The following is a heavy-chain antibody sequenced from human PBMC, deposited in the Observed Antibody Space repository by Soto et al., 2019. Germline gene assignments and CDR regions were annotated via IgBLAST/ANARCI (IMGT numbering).Heavy chain of an antibody. CDR1: EFTFSSYG. V-gene: IGHV3-30*03. J-gene: IGHJ4*02. Sequence: GGSLRLSYAASEFTFSSYGIHWVRQAPGKGLEWVAIISYDGNNKQYADSVKGRFTISRDNSKSTVHLQMNSLRVEDTAVYYCARDTYYHDSSGYYVFDYWGQGTLVTVSS. D-gene: IGHD3-22*01. CDR2: ISYDGNNK. CDR3: ARDTYYHDSSGYYVFDY.